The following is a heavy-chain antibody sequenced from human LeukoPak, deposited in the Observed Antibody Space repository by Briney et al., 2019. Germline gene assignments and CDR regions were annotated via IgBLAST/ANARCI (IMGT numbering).Heavy chain of an antibody. D-gene: IGHD2-2*01. CDR3: AKLPGSSRYYMDV. V-gene: IGHV3-7*01. CDR2: IKEDGSEK. Sequence: PGGSLRLSCAASGFTFSSYWMSWVRQAPGKGLEWVANIKEDGSEKYYVDSVRGRFTIARDNAKNSQFLQMNSLRVEDTAVYYCAKLPGSSRYYMDVWGKGTTVTVSS. J-gene: IGHJ6*03. CDR1: GFTFSSYW.